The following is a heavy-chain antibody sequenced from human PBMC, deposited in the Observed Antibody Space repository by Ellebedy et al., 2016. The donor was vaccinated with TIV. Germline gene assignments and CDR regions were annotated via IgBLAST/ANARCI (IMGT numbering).Heavy chain of an antibody. CDR2: ISSNGSTI. V-gene: IGHV3-11*01. Sequence: GGSLRLXCAASGFTSSDYYMSWIRQAPGKGLEWVSYISSNGSTIYYADSVKGRFTISRDNAKNSLYLQMNSLRAEDTAVYYCARDPLQWDYYGMDVWGQGTTVTVSS. CDR1: GFTSSDYY. CDR3: ARDPLQWDYYGMDV. D-gene: IGHD1-26*01. J-gene: IGHJ6*02.